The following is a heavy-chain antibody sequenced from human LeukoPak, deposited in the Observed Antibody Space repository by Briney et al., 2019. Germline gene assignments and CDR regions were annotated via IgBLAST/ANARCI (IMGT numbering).Heavy chain of an antibody. CDR2: INHSGST. CDR3: LRNYVLGNWFDP. J-gene: IGHJ5*02. D-gene: IGHD4-11*01. Sequence: SETLSLTCAVYGGSFSGYYWSWIRQPPGKGLEWIGEINHSGSTNYNPSLKSRVTISVDTSKNQFSLKLSSVTAADTAVYYCLRNYVLGNWFDPWGQGTLVTVSS. CDR1: GGSFSGYY. V-gene: IGHV4-34*01.